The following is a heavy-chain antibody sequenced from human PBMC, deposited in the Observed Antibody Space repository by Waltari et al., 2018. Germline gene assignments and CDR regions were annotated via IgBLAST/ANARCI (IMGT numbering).Heavy chain of an antibody. CDR1: GYTFTGYY. CDR3: ASHSPFVGVVSSVYYFDY. CDR2: INPNSGGT. V-gene: IGHV1-2*06. Sequence: QVQLVQSGAEVKKPGASVKVSCKASGYTFTGYYMHWVRQAPGQGLEWMGRINPNSGGTNYAQKFQGRVTMTRDTSISTAYMELSRLRSDDTAVYYCASHSPFVGVVSSVYYFDYWGQGTLVTVSS. D-gene: IGHD3-3*01. J-gene: IGHJ4*02.